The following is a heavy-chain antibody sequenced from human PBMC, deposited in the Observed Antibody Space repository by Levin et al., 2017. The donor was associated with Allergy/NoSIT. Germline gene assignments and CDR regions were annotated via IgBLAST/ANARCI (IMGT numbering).Heavy chain of an antibody. CDR1: GGSFSGY. CDR2: ISHSGIT. D-gene: IGHD1-26*01. J-gene: IGHJ5*02. CDR3: ARVPMGFKNSFDH. Sequence: SETLSLTCGVYGGSFSGYWSWIRQPPGKGLEWIGEISHSGITNYNPSLESRVTMSVDTSKNQFSLKMSSVTAADTAIYYCARVPMGFKNSFDHWGQGTLVTVSS. V-gene: IGHV4-34*01.